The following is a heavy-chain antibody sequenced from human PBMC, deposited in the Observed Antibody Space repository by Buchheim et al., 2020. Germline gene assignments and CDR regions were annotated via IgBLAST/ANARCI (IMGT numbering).Heavy chain of an antibody. Sequence: QVQLVQSGAEVKKPGASVKVSCKASGYTFTSYFMHWVRQAPGQGLEWMGIINPSSGSTGYAQKFQGRVTMTRDTSTTTAYMELSSLRSEDTAVYYCARLFSGSRSNYNWGFDYWGQGTL. CDR3: ARLFSGSRSNYNWGFDY. J-gene: IGHJ4*02. V-gene: IGHV1-46*01. CDR2: INPSSGST. D-gene: IGHD3-10*01. CDR1: GYTFTSYF.